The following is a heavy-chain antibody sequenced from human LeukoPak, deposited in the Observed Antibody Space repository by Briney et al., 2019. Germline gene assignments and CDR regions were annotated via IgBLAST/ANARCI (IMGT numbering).Heavy chain of an antibody. D-gene: IGHD2-8*02. Sequence: SETLSLTCAVYGGSFSGYYWSWIRQPPGKGLEWIGEINHSGSTNYNPSLKSRVTISVDTSKNQFSLKLSSVTAADTAVYYCARGSGYSPPPKTGDYYGMDVWGQGTTVTVSS. CDR3: ARGSGYSPPPKTGDYYGMDV. V-gene: IGHV4-34*01. CDR2: INHSGST. J-gene: IGHJ6*02. CDR1: GGSFSGYY.